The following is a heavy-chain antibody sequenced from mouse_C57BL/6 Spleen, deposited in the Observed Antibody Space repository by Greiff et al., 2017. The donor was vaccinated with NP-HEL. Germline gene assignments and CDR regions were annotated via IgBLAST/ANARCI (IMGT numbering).Heavy chain of an antibody. V-gene: IGHV1-81*01. CDR2: IYPRSGNT. Sequence: VKLMESGAELVRPGASVKLSCKASGYTFTSYGISWVKQRTGQGLEWIGEIYPRSGNTYYNAKFKGKATLTADKSSSTAYMELRSLTSEDSAVYFCAREFYYGSLFGYWGQGTTLTVSS. CDR1: GYTFTSYG. D-gene: IGHD2-1*01. CDR3: AREFYYGSLFGY. J-gene: IGHJ2*01.